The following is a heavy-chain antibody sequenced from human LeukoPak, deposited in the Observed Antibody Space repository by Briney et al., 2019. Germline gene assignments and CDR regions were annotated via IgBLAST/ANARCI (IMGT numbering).Heavy chain of an antibody. J-gene: IGHJ4*02. CDR2: ISAYNGNT. CDR3: ARDLRPLWGSSPTDFDY. CDR1: GYTFTSYG. Sequence: ASVKVSCKASGYTFTSYGSSWGRQAPGQGLEWMGWISAYNGNTNYAQKLQGRVTMTTDTSTSTAYMELRSLRSDDTAVYYCARDLRPLWGSSPTDFDYWGQGTLVTVSS. D-gene: IGHD3-16*01. V-gene: IGHV1-18*01.